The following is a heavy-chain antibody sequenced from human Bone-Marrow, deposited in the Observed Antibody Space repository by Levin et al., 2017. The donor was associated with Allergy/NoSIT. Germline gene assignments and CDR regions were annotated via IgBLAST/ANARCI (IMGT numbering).Heavy chain of an antibody. CDR3: ARDRWRNYFYGMDV. V-gene: IGHV3-13*01. Sequence: ASVKVSCVGSGDTFSSYDMYWVRQVPGKGLEWVSAIGSGGDTYYLDSVKGRFTISRENAKNSLYLQMNSLRAGDTAVYYCARDRWRNYFYGMDVWGQGTTVTVSS. D-gene: IGHD3-3*01. J-gene: IGHJ6*02. CDR2: IGSGGDT. CDR1: GDTFSSYD.